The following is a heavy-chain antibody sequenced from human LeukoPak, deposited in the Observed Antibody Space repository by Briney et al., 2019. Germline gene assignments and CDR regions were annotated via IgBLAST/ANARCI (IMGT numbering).Heavy chain of an antibody. CDR3: AREYCGGDCYLPDAFDI. Sequence: GWSLRLSCAASGFTFSSYGMHWVRQAPGKGLEWVAVIWYDGSNKYYADSVKGRFTISRDNSKNTLYLQMNSLRAEDTAVYYCAREYCGGDCYLPDAFDIWGQGTMVTVSS. CDR2: IWYDGSNK. V-gene: IGHV3-33*01. J-gene: IGHJ3*02. CDR1: GFTFSSYG. D-gene: IGHD2-21*01.